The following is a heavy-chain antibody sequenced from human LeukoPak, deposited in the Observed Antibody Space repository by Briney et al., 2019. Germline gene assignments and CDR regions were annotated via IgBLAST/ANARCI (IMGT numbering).Heavy chain of an antibody. J-gene: IGHJ4*02. Sequence: GGSLRLSCAASGFTVSRNYMSWVRQAPGKGLEWVSVIYSGGSTYYADSVKGRFTISRDNSKNTLYLQMNSLRAEDTAVYYCARVTDCSGGSCYHFDYWGQGTLVTVSS. D-gene: IGHD2-15*01. CDR1: GFTVSRNY. V-gene: IGHV3-66*01. CDR2: IYSGGST. CDR3: ARVTDCSGGSCYHFDY.